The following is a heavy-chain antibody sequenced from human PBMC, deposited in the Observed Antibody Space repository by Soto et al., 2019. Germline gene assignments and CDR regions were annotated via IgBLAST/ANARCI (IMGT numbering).Heavy chain of an antibody. V-gene: IGHV3-66*01. CDR2: VYSDGKT. J-gene: IGHJ3*02. CDR3: ARDIYESALDI. Sequence: GGSLRLSCAASGFAVSSNYMSWVRQAPGKGLEWVSVVYSDGKTFYADSVKGRFSISRDTSKNTLNLQMNSLRAEDTAVYYCARDIYESALDIWGQGTLVTVSS. D-gene: IGHD3-22*01. CDR1: GFAVSSNY.